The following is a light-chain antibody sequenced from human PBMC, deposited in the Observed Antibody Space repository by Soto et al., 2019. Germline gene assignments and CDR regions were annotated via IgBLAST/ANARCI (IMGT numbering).Light chain of an antibody. Sequence: EILLTQSPGTLSLSPGERATLSCRASQSVRNSYLAWYQQKPGQAPRLLLYGASGRATGIPDRFSGSGSGTDFTLTISRLEPEDFAVYYCQQYGSSPYTFGQVTKLE. V-gene: IGKV3-20*01. CDR3: QQYGSSPYT. J-gene: IGKJ2*01. CDR1: QSVRNSY. CDR2: GAS.